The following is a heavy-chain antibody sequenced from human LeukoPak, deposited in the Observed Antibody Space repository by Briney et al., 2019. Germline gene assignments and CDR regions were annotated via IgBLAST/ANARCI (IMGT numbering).Heavy chain of an antibody. CDR1: GYTFTSYY. CDR2: INPSGGST. D-gene: IGHD1-26*01. J-gene: IGHJ3*02. CDR3: ARDPRRSQDAFDI. V-gene: IGHV1-46*01. Sequence: ASVKVSCKASGYTFTSYYMHWVRQAPGQGLERMGIINPSGGSTSYAQKFQGRVTMARDTSTSTVYMELSSLRSEDTAVYYCARDPRRSQDAFDIWGQGTMVTVSS.